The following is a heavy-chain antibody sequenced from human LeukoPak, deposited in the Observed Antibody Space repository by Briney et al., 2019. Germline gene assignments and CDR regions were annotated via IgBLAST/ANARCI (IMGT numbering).Heavy chain of an antibody. Sequence: GRCLRLSCAASGLTFRSHWTHWVSQAPGKGLEWGSYIRGRGSHTTYADSVRGRFTISRDNAKNSLSLQVNSLRADDTAVYYCARVGSTVAAGTPDYWGQGTLVTVSS. CDR1: GLTFRSHW. D-gene: IGHD6-13*01. V-gene: IGHV3-21*05. J-gene: IGHJ4*02. CDR2: IRGRGSHT. CDR3: ARVGSTVAAGTPDY.